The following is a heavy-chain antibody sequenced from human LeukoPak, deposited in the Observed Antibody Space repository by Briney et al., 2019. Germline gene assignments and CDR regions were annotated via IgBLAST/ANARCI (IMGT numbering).Heavy chain of an antibody. CDR3: AKGETRGTTPGFDP. CDR1: GFTFSSYS. CDR2: ISSSSSYI. J-gene: IGHJ5*02. V-gene: IGHV3-21*01. D-gene: IGHD1-7*01. Sequence: PGGSLRLSCAASGFTFSSYSMNWVRQAPGKGLEWVSSISSSSSYIYYADSVKGRFTISRDNAKNSLYLQMNSLRAEDTAVYYCAKGETRGTTPGFDPWGQGTLVAVSS.